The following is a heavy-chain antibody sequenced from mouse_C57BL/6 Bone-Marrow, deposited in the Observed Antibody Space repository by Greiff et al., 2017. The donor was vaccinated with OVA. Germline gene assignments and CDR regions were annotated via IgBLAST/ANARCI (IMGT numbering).Heavy chain of an antibody. CDR1: GYTFTDYY. D-gene: IGHD1-1*02. Sequence: EVQVVESGPVLVKPGASVKMSCKASGYTFTDYYMNWVKQSHGKSLEWIGVINPYNGGTSYNQKFKGKATLTVDKSSSTAYMELNSLTSEDSAVYYCARYYGAMDYWGQGTSVTVSS. CDR2: INPYNGGT. V-gene: IGHV1-19*01. J-gene: IGHJ4*01. CDR3: ARYYGAMDY.